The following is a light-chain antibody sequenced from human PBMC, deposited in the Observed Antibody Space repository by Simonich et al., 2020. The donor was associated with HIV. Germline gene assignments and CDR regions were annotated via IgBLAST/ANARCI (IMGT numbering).Light chain of an antibody. CDR3: QHYNNYLYT. V-gene: IGKV1-5*03. CDR2: KTS. Sequence: DIQMTQSPSTLSASVGDRVTITCRASQSMSSWLAWYQQKPGKAPKLLIYKTSTLESGVPSRFSGSGSWTEFTLTISSLQPDDYATYYCQHYNNYLYTFGQGTKLEI. J-gene: IGKJ2*01. CDR1: QSMSSW.